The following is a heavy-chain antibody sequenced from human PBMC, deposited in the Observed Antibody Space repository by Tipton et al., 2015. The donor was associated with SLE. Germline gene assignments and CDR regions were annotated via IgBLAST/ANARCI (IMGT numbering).Heavy chain of an antibody. D-gene: IGHD2-8*01. CDR2: IYYSGST. J-gene: IGHJ5*01. V-gene: IGHV4-39*01. CDR3: GRQEWVTKPNGVDS. CDR1: GGSINSSSYY. Sequence: TLSLTCTVSGGSINSSSYYWGWIRQPPGKGLEWIGSIYYSGSTYYNPSLKSRVTISVDTSKNQFSLNLSSVTAADTAVYYCGRQEWVTKPNGVDSWGQGTLVTVSS.